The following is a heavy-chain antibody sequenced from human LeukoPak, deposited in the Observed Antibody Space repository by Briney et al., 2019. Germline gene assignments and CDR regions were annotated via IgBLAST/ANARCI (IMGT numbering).Heavy chain of an antibody. D-gene: IGHD3-3*01. J-gene: IGHJ3*02. CDR2: ISPDSVEK. CDR1: GYTFSDYY. V-gene: IGHV1-2*02. Sequence: ASVTVSCKASGYTFSDYYMHWVRQAPAQGLERMGWISPDSVEKKYAQKFQGRVTMTRDTSISTAYMELSRLRSDDTAVYYCARKRGVGVDTNAFDIWGQGTMVTVSS. CDR3: ARKRGVGVDTNAFDI.